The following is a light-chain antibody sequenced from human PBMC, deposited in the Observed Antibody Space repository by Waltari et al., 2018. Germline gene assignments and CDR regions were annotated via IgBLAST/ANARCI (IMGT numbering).Light chain of an antibody. CDR1: SSDVGSSNL. J-gene: IGLJ1*01. V-gene: IGLV2-23*02. CDR3: YSYAGGSV. CDR2: EVS. Sequence: QSALTQPASVSGSPGQSITISCTGSSSDVGSSNLVSWYLQHPGKAPKLIIYEVSTRPPGVSNSFSGSKSGDTASLTVSGLQAEDEADYYCYSYAGGSVFGTGTKVTVL.